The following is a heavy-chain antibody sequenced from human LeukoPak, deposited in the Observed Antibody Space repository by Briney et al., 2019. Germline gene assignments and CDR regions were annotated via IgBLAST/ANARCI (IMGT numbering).Heavy chain of an antibody. CDR2: IYYSGST. D-gene: IGHD4-17*01. Sequence: SETLSLTCTVSGGSVSSGSYYWSWIRQPPGKGLEWIGYIYYSGSTNYNPSLKSRVTISVDTSKNQFSLKLSSVSDADTAVYYCARHPGYGDYAGYGMDVWGQGTTVTVSS. CDR3: ARHPGYGDYAGYGMDV. CDR1: GGSVSSGSYY. V-gene: IGHV4-61*01. J-gene: IGHJ6*02.